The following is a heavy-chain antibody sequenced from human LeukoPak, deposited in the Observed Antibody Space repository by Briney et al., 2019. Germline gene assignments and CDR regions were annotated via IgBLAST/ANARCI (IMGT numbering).Heavy chain of an antibody. CDR1: GGTFSSYA. V-gene: IGHV1-69*05. J-gene: IGHJ6*03. CDR2: IIPIFGTA. Sequence: SVKVSCKASGGTFSSYAISWVRQAPGQGLEWMGGIIPIFGTANYAQKLQGRVTMTTDTSTSTAYMELRSLRSDDTAVYYCARTAGYYYYYMDVWGKGTTVTISS. CDR3: ARTAGYYYYYMDV. D-gene: IGHD6-13*01.